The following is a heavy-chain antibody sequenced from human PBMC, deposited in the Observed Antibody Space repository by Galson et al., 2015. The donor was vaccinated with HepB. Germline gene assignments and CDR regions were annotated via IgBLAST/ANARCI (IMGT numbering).Heavy chain of an antibody. CDR1: GFTFSSYA. CDR3: AKACGDYYPVSDF. D-gene: IGHD4-17*01. CDR2: VTASGSST. J-gene: IGHJ4*02. V-gene: IGHV3-23*01. Sequence: SLRLSCAASGFTFSSYAMSWVRQAPGKGLEWVSSVTASGSSTYYADSVKGRFTISRDNSKNMLYLQMNSLRAEDTAVYYCAKACGDYYPVSDFWGQGALVTVSS.